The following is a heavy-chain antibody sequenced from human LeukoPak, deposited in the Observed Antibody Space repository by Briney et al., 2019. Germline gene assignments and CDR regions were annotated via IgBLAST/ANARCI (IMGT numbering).Heavy chain of an antibody. CDR1: GFTLSSYW. CDR2: IKQDGSEK. D-gene: IGHD3-22*01. CDR3: ARDRSVYYYDSSGYYFLDY. V-gene: IGHV3-7*01. Sequence: GGSLRLSCAASGFTLSSYWMSWVRQAPGKGLEWVANIKQDGSEKYYVDSVKGRFTISRDNAKNSLYLQMNSLRAEDTAVYYCARDRSVYYYDSSGYYFLDYWGQGTLVTVSS. J-gene: IGHJ4*02.